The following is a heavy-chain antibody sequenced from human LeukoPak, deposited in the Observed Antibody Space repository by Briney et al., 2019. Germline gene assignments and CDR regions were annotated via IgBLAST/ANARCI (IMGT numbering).Heavy chain of an antibody. D-gene: IGHD6-13*01. V-gene: IGHV5-51*01. CDR1: GYTFTNYW. CDR2: IYPGDSDT. J-gene: IGHJ4*02. CDR3: LRHIHSSGWYV. Sequence: GESLKISCKASGYTFTNYWIGWVRQIPGKGLEWMGIIYPGDSDTRYSPSFQGQVTISVDKSISTAFLQWSSLKASDTAMYYCLRHIHSSGWYVWGQGTLVTVSP.